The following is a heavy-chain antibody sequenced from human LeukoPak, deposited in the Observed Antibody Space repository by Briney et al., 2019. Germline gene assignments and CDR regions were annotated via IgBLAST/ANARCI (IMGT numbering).Heavy chain of an antibody. J-gene: IGHJ4*02. CDR2: IRFDGNNE. CDR3: AKDFHSRGGDCCYYFDY. CDR1: GFTFSTYG. V-gene: IGHV3-30*02. D-gene: IGHD2-21*01. Sequence: GGSLRLSCAASGFTFSTYGMHWARQAPGKGLEWVAFIRFDGNNEYYTDSVKGRFTISRDNSKNRLYLQMNSLRAEDTAVYYCAKDFHSRGGDCCYYFDYWGQGTRVTVSS.